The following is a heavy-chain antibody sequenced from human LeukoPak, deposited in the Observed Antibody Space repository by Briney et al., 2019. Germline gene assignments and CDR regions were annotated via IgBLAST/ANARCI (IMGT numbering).Heavy chain of an antibody. CDR2: IYTSGST. D-gene: IGHD1-26*01. CDR1: GGSISNYY. Sequence: SETLSLTCTVSGGSISNYYWSWIRQPAGKGLEWIGRIYTSGSTNYNPSLKSRVTMSVDTSKNQFSLKLNSVTAADTAVYYCAREIRESGMDVWGQGTTVTVSS. CDR3: AREIRESGMDV. V-gene: IGHV4-4*07. J-gene: IGHJ6*02.